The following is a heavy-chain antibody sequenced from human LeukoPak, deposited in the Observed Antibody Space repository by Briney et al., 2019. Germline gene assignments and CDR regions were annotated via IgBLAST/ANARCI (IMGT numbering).Heavy chain of an antibody. CDR3: ARWSQYSSSWPV. V-gene: IGHV3-23*01. Sequence: GGSLRLSCAASGFTFSSYAMSWVRQAPGKGLEWVSAISGSGGSTYYADSVKGRFTISRDNSKNTLYLQMNSLRAEDTAVYYCARWSQYSSSWPVWGQGTLVTVSS. CDR2: ISGSGGST. D-gene: IGHD6-13*01. CDR1: GFTFSSYA. J-gene: IGHJ4*02.